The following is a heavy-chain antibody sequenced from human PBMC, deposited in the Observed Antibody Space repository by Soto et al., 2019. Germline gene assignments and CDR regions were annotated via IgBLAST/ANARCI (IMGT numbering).Heavy chain of an antibody. Sequence: RGESLKISCKGSGYTFSKYWIGWVRQTPGKGLEWMGMIYPGDSDARYSPSFEGQVTFSVDKSINTAYLQWNSLKASDTAMYYCARQGGEYNTMSDYWRQGTLVTVSS. D-gene: IGHD3-10*01. CDR1: GYTFSKYW. V-gene: IGHV5-51*01. CDR2: IYPGDSDA. CDR3: ARQGGEYNTMSDY. J-gene: IGHJ4*02.